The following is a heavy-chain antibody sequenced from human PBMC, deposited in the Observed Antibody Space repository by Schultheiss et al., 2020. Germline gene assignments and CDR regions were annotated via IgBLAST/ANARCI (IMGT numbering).Heavy chain of an antibody. Sequence: ASVKVSCKASGDTFSRSGFNWVRQAPGQRLEWMGWINAGNGNTKYSQKFQGRVTMTTDTSTSTAYMELRSLRSDDTAVYYCARHLRVGYCSGGSCYRGYWGQGTLVTVSS. CDR1: GDTFSRSG. CDR2: INAGNGNT. J-gene: IGHJ4*02. D-gene: IGHD2-15*01. CDR3: ARHLRVGYCSGGSCYRGY. V-gene: IGHV1-18*01.